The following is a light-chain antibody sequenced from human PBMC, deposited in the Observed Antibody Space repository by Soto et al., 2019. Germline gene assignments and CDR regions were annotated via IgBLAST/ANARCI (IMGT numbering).Light chain of an antibody. V-gene: IGKV3-20*01. CDR1: QSVSSS. J-gene: IGKJ5*01. CDR3: QQYGSSLHP. Sequence: EIVMTQSPATLSVAPGERATLSCRASQSVSSSLAWYQQKPGQAPRILIYDASSRATGIPDRFSGSGSGTDFTLTISRLEPEDFAVYYCQQYGSSLHPFGQGTRLEIK. CDR2: DAS.